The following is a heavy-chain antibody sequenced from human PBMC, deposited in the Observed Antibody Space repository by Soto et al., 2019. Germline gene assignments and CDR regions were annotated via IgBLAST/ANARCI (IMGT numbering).Heavy chain of an antibody. Sequence: GGSLRLSCAASGFTFSTYTMNWVRQAPGKGLEWVSSISSRSSYIHYADSVKGRFTISRDNAKNSLYLQMNSLRAEDTAVYYCAAQPPAAIDGTYYGIDVSGQGTTVTV. CDR2: ISSRSSYI. V-gene: IGHV3-21*01. D-gene: IGHD6-13*01. CDR1: GFTFSTYT. J-gene: IGHJ6*02. CDR3: AAQPPAAIDGTYYGIDV.